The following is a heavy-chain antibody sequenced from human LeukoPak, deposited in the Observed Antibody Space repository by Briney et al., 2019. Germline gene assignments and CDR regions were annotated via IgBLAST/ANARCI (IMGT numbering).Heavy chain of an antibody. CDR2: ISYDGSNK. J-gene: IGHJ4*02. D-gene: IGHD3-22*01. V-gene: IGHV3-30*04. Sequence: GGSLRLSCAASGFTFSSYAMHWVRQAPGKGLEWVAVISYDGSNKYYADSVKGRFTISRDNSKNTLYLQMNSLRAEDTAVYYCARNYYDSSGAFDYWGQGTLVTVSS. CDR3: ARNYYDSSGAFDY. CDR1: GFTFSSYA.